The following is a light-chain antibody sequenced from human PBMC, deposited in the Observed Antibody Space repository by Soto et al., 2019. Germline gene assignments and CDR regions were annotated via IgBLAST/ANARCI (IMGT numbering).Light chain of an antibody. CDR2: EVS. CDR1: ISDIGGHNF. Sequence: QSSLTQPASVSGSPGRSVTISCAGTISDIGGHNFVSWYQQYPGKAPKLIMYEVSARPSGVSDRLSGSRSGNTASLTISGLQAEDEADYYCSSYTASTTYVFGTGTKVTVL. V-gene: IGLV2-14*01. J-gene: IGLJ1*01. CDR3: SSYTASTTYV.